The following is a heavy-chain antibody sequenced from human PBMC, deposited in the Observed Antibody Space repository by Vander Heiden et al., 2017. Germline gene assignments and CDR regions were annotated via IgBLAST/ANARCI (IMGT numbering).Heavy chain of an antibody. J-gene: IGHJ6*02. D-gene: IGHD3-16*01. CDR3: AKAGDRGYYYGMDV. CDR1: GFTFRSYG. Sequence: QVQLVESGGGVVQPGRSLRLSCAASGFTFRSYGMQWVRQAAGKGLEWVAVISYDGSNKYYADSGKGRFTISRDNSKNTLYLQMNSLRAEDTAVYYCAKAGDRGYYYGMDVWGQGTTVTVSS. V-gene: IGHV3-30*18. CDR2: ISYDGSNK.